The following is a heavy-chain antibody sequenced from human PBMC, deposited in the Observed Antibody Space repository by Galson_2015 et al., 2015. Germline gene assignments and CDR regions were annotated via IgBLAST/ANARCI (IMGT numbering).Heavy chain of an antibody. CDR3: ARNYCSSTSCLCDY. CDR1: GYTFTGYY. V-gene: IGHV1-2*06. D-gene: IGHD2-2*01. CDR2: INPNSGGT. Sequence: SVKVSCKASGYTFTGYYMHWVRQAPGQGLGWMGRINPNSGGTNYAQKFQGRVTMTRDTSISTAYMELSRLRSDDTAVYYCARNYCSSTSCLCDYWGQGTLVTVSS. J-gene: IGHJ4*02.